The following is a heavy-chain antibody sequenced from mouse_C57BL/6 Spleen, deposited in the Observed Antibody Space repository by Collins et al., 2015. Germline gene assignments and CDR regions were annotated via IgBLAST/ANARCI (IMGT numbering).Heavy chain of an antibody. V-gene: IGHV1-64*01. CDR1: GYTFTGCW. D-gene: IGHD2-1*01. CDR3: ARREYGKAMDY. J-gene: IGHJ4*01. CDR2: IHPNSGST. Sequence: QVQLQQPGAELVKPGASVKLSCKASGYTFTGCWMHWVKQRPGQGLEWIGMIHPNSGSTNYNEKFKSKATLTVDKSSSTAYMQLSSLTSEDSAVYYCARREYGKAMDYWGQGASVTVSS.